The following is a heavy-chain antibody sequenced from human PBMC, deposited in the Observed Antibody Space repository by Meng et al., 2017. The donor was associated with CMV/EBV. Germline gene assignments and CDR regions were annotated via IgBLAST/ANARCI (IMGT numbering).Heavy chain of an antibody. Sequence: YTFTGYYMHWVRQAPGQGLEWMGWINPNSGGTNYAQKLQGRVTMTRDTSISTAYMELSRLRSDDTAVYYCARSGLRFLEWSHHWFDPWGQGTLVTVSS. J-gene: IGHJ5*02. CDR3: ARSGLRFLEWSHHWFDP. CDR2: INPNSGGT. CDR1: YTFTGYY. V-gene: IGHV1-2*02. D-gene: IGHD3-3*01.